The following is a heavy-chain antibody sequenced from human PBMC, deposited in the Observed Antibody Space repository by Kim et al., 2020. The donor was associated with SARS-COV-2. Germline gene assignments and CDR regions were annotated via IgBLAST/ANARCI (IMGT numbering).Heavy chain of an antibody. Sequence: GESLKIFCKGSGYSFTSYWISWVRQMPGKGLGWMGRIDPSDSYTNYSPSFQGHVPISADKSISTAYLQWSSLQAPDTAMYYCARRRLPYNLFVWGEGTTVTVS. V-gene: IGHV5-10-1*01. CDR1: GYSFTSYW. J-gene: IGHJ6*02. CDR2: IDPSDSYT. D-gene: IGHD1-20*01. CDR3: ARRRLPYNLFV.